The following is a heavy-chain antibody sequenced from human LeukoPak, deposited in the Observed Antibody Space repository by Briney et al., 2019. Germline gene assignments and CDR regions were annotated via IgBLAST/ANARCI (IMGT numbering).Heavy chain of an antibody. D-gene: IGHD2-15*01. Sequence: QTGGSLRLSCAASGFTFSSYAMSWVRQAPGKGLEWVSAISGSGGSTYYADSVKGRFTISRDNSKNTLYLQMNSLRAEDTAVYYCAKSGLVVVAASDWFDPWGQGTLVTVSS. CDR2: ISGSGGST. V-gene: IGHV3-23*01. CDR1: GFTFSSYA. CDR3: AKSGLVVVAASDWFDP. J-gene: IGHJ5*02.